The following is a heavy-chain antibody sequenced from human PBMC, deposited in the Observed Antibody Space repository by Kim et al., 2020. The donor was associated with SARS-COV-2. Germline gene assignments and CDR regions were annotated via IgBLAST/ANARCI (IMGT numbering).Heavy chain of an antibody. D-gene: IGHD2-15*01. CDR1: GFIIDNYA. Sequence: GGSLRLSCVASGFIIDNYAIHWVRQAPGKAPEWVSGIQWKGGYAGYADFVKGRFTISRDNAKNSMYLQMNSLRPEDTAFYYCTRDFTPGGADVWGQGTLVTVSS. J-gene: IGHJ6*02. V-gene: IGHV3-9*01. CDR3: TRDFTPGGADV. CDR2: IQWKGGYA.